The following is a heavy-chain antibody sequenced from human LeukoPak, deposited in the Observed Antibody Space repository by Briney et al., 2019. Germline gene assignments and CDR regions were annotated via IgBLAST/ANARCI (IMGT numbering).Heavy chain of an antibody. D-gene: IGHD5-18*01. J-gene: IGHJ4*02. CDR2: IYYDGSNI. CDR3: ARLQLPFDY. V-gene: IGHV3-33*01. CDR1: EFTFTTYG. Sequence: GGSLTLSCAASEFTFTTYGMHWVRQAPGKGLEWVAFIYYDGSNIYYADYVKGRFTISRDISKNTLYLQMDSLRAEDTAIYYCARLQLPFDYWGQGTLVTVSS.